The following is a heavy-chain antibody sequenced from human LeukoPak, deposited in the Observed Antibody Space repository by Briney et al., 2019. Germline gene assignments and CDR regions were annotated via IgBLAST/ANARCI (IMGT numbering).Heavy chain of an antibody. J-gene: IGHJ3*02. CDR2: IYYSGST. CDR3: AGQTYYDILTGYPGAFDI. D-gene: IGHD3-9*01. Sequence: SETLSLTCTASGGSISSYYWSWIRQPPGKGLEWIGYIYYSGSTNYNPSLKSRVTISVDTSKNQFSLKLSSVTAADTAVYYCAGQTYYDILTGYPGAFDIWGQGTMVTVSS. CDR1: GGSISSYY. V-gene: IGHV4-59*01.